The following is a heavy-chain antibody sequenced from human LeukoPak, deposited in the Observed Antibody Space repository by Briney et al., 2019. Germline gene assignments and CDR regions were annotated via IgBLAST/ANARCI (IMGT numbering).Heavy chain of an antibody. D-gene: IGHD2-21*02. Sequence: GGSLRLSCAASGFTFSNAWMSWVRQAPGKGLEWVGRIKSKTDGGTTDYAAPVKGRFTIPRDDSKNTLYLQMNSLKTEDTAVYYCTTVGYCGGDCYHNDYWGQGTLVTVSS. CDR1: GFTFSNAW. CDR3: TTVGYCGGDCYHNDY. V-gene: IGHV3-15*01. J-gene: IGHJ4*02. CDR2: IKSKTDGGTT.